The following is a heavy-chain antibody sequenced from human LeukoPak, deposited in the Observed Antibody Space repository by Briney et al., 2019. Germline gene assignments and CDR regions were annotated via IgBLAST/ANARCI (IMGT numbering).Heavy chain of an antibody. J-gene: IGHJ4*02. CDR1: GFTFSNYG. Sequence: GGSLRLSCAASGFTFSNYGMHWVRQAPGKGLEWVSVIYSGGSTYYADFVKGRFTISRDNSKNTLYLQMNSLRAEDTAVYYCARDPGDGSDYWGQGTLVTVSS. V-gene: IGHV3-53*01. D-gene: IGHD5-24*01. CDR2: IYSGGST. CDR3: ARDPGDGSDY.